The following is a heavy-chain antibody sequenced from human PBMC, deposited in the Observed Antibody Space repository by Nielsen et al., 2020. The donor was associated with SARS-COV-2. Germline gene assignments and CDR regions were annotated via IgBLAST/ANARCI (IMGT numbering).Heavy chain of an antibody. V-gene: IGHV4-34*01. Sequence: SETLSLTCAVYGGSFTDYYWNWIRQPPGKGLEWIGEINHSGTTNYNPSLKSRVTISVDTSKNQFSLKLSSVTAADTAVYYCARAPTVTAYFDDWGQGTLVTVSS. CDR1: GGSFTDYY. CDR3: ARAPTVTAYFDD. CDR2: INHSGTT. J-gene: IGHJ4*02. D-gene: IGHD4-11*01.